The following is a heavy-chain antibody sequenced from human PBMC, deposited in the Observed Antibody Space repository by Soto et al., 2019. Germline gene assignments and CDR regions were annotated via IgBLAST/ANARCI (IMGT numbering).Heavy chain of an antibody. CDR2: ISSSSSYI. D-gene: IGHD3-10*01. J-gene: IGHJ4*02. CDR3: ARVPDTMVRGSPDY. CDR1: GFTFSSYS. Sequence: PGGSLRLSCAASGFTFSSYSMNWVRQAPGKGLEWVSSISSSSSYIYYADSVKGRFTISRDNAKNSLYLQMNSLRAEDTAVYYCARVPDTMVRGSPDYWGQGTLVTVSS. V-gene: IGHV3-21*01.